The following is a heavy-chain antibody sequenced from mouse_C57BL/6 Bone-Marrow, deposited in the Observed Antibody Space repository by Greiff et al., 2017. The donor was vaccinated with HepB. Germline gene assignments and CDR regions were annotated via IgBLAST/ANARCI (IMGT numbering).Heavy chain of an antibody. CDR2: INPNNGGT. CDR1: GYTFTDYN. CDR3: ARRDWDWYFDV. Sequence: VQLQQSGPELVKPGASVKIPCKASGYTFTDYNMDWVKQSHGKSLEWIGDINPNNGGTIYNQKFKGKATLTVDKSSSTAYIELRSLTSEDTAVYYCARRDWDWYFDVWGTGTTVTVSS. V-gene: IGHV1-18*01. D-gene: IGHD4-1*01. J-gene: IGHJ1*03.